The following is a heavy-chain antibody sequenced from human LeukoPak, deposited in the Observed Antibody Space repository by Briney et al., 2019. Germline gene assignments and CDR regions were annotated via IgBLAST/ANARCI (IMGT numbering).Heavy chain of an antibody. D-gene: IGHD2-2*01. CDR3: ARDCSSTSCYDGDY. J-gene: IGHJ4*02. V-gene: IGHV3-48*03. Sequence: PGGSLRLSCAPSGFTFSSYEMNWVRQAPGKGLEWVSYISNSGSSIYYADSVKGRFTISRDNAKNSLYLQMNSLRAEDTAVYYCARDCSSTSCYDGDYWGQGTLVTVSS. CDR2: ISNSGSSI. CDR1: GFTFSSYE.